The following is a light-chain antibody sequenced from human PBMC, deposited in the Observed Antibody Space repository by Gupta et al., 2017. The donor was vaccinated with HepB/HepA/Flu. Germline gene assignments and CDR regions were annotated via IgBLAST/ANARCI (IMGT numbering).Light chain of an antibody. CDR1: QSVSSY. V-gene: IGKV3-11*01. CDR2: DAS. Sequence: EIVLPPSPATLSLSPGERATLSCRASQSVSSYLAWYQQNPGQAPRLLIYDASNRATGLPARFSGSGSGTDFTLTISSRAPEDFAVYYCQQRSNWPVVFGQGTRLEIK. J-gene: IGKJ5*01. CDR3: QQRSNWPVV.